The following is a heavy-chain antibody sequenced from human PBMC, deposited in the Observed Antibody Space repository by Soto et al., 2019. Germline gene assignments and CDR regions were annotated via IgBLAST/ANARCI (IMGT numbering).Heavy chain of an antibody. CDR3: ARVVGQWLVYAAFDI. D-gene: IGHD6-19*01. Sequence: PGGSLRLSCAASGFTFSTYAMNWVRQGPGKGLEWVSARSGSGGSTYYADSVKGRCTISRDNSKNTLYLQMTSLRAEDTAVYYCARVVGQWLVYAAFDIWGQGTMVTVSS. CDR2: RSGSGGST. V-gene: IGHV3-23*01. J-gene: IGHJ3*02. CDR1: GFTFSTYA.